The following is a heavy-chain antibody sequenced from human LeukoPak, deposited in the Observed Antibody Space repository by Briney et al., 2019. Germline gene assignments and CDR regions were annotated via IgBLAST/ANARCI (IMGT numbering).Heavy chain of an antibody. D-gene: IGHD3-9*01. CDR2: ISYDGSNK. CDR3: ARVASGDILTGSKDY. Sequence: GGSLRLSCAASGFTFSSYAMHWVRQAPGKGLEWVAVISYDGSNKYYADSVKGRFTISRGNSKNTLYLQMNSLRAEDTAVYYCARVASGDILTGSKDYWGQGTLVTVSS. V-gene: IGHV3-30*04. J-gene: IGHJ4*02. CDR1: GFTFSSYA.